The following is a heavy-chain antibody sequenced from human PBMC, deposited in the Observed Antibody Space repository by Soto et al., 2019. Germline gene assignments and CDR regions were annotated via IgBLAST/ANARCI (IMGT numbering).Heavy chain of an antibody. V-gene: IGHV3-7*03. Sequence: EVQLVESGGGLVQPGGSLRLSCAASGFTFSSYWMSWVRQAPGKGLEWVANIKQDGSEKYYVDSVKGRFTISRDNAKNSLYLQMNSLRAEDTAVYYCARDVRYCSSTSCYTGDGMDVCGQGTTVTVSS. J-gene: IGHJ6*02. CDR2: IKQDGSEK. CDR1: GFTFSSYW. CDR3: ARDVRYCSSTSCYTGDGMDV. D-gene: IGHD2-2*02.